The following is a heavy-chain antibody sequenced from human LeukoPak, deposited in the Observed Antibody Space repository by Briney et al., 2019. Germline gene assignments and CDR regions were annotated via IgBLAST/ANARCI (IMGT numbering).Heavy chain of an antibody. Sequence: SETLSLTCTVSGYSISSGYYWGWIRQPPGKGLEWIGSIYHSGSTYYNPSLKSRVTISVDTSKNQFSLKLSSVTAADTAVYDCARETPNAIFLEYFVFGGQKTLLSVS. CDR2: IYHSGST. CDR3: ARETPNAIFLEYFVF. CDR1: GYSISSGYY. D-gene: IGHD3-3*01. V-gene: IGHV4-38-2*02. J-gene: IGHJ4*02.